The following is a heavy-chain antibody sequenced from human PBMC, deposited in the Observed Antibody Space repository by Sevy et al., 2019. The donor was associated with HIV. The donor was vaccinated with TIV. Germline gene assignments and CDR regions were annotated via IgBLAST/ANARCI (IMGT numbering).Heavy chain of an antibody. CDR2: ISSISNYI. CDR1: GFTFSDYN. V-gene: IGHV3-21*01. Sequence: GGSLRLSCAASGFTFSDYNMNWVRQAPGKGLEWVSSISSISNYIYYADSVKRRFTISRDNAKNSLYLQMNSLRAEDTAVYYCARETSSFGEGIYYGMDVWGQGTTVTVSS. J-gene: IGHJ6*02. CDR3: ARETSSFGEGIYYGMDV. D-gene: IGHD3-10*01.